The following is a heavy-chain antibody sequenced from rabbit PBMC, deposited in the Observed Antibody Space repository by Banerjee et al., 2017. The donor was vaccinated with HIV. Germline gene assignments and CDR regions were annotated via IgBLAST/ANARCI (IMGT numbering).Heavy chain of an antibody. Sequence: QSLEESGGDLVQPGASLTLTCTASGFTLSSYWICWVRQAPGKGLEWIACIAGGSGVTYYASWVNGRFTISKTSSTTVTLQMTSLTAADTATYFCARSYDGKDYFMTRLRLWGPGTLVTVS. V-gene: IGHV1S40*01. CDR2: IAGGSGVT. D-gene: IGHD4-2*01. J-gene: IGHJ4*01. CDR1: GFTLSSYW. CDR3: ARSYDGKDYFMTRLRL.